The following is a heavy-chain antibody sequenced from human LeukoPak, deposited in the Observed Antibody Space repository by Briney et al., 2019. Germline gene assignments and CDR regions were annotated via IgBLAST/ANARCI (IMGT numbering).Heavy chain of an antibody. CDR3: ARDWLRYCSGGSCPFDY. D-gene: IGHD2-15*01. CDR1: GYTFTYYS. V-gene: IGHV1-18*04. Sequence: GASVKLSCKSSGYTFTYYSMHWVRQAPGQGLEWMGWISAYNGNTNYAQKLQGRVTMTTDTSTSTAYMELRSLRSDDTAVYYCARDWLRYCSGGSCPFDYWGQGTLVTVSS. CDR2: ISAYNGNT. J-gene: IGHJ4*02.